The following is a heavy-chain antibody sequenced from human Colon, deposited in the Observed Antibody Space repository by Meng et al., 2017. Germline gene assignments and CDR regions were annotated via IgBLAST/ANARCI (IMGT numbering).Heavy chain of an antibody. D-gene: IGHD7-27*01. CDR3: ARDNWGSLDY. J-gene: IGHJ4*02. V-gene: IGHV4-61*01. CDR1: GAAVSDTNDA. Sequence: VHSQASGTGLVRPSHHLSLTCTVSGAAVSDTNDAWSWIRQPPGKGLEWIGYGSTNHNPSLKSRVTISVDTSKNQFSLTLNSVTAADTAVYYCARDNWGSLDYWGQGTLFTVSS. CDR2: GST.